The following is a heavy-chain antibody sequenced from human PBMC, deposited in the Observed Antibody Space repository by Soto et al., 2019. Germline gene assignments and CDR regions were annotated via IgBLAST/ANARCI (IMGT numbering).Heavy chain of an antibody. Sequence: PSEALSLTCTVSGGSISSSSYYWGCIRQPPGKGLEWIGSIYYSGSTYYNPSLKSRVTISVDTSKNQFSLKLSSVTAADTAVYYCARHAAAGMDYYYYGMDVWGQGTTVTVSS. V-gene: IGHV4-39*01. CDR1: GGSISSSSYY. J-gene: IGHJ6*02. CDR2: IYYSGST. CDR3: ARHAAAGMDYYYYGMDV. D-gene: IGHD6-13*01.